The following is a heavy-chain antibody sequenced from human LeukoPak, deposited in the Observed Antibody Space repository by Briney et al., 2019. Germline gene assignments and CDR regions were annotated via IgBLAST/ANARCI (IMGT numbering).Heavy chain of an antibody. CDR2: IYYSGST. J-gene: IGHJ6*03. V-gene: IGHV4-39*01. Sequence: SETLSLTCTVSGGSISSSSYYWGWIRQPPGKGLEWIGSIYYSGSTYYNPSLKSRVTISVDTSKNQFSLKLSSVTAADTAVYYCARHHGSSWYVYYYYYMDVWGKGTTVTISS. CDR1: GGSISSSSYY. CDR3: ARHHGSSWYVYYYYYMDV. D-gene: IGHD6-13*01.